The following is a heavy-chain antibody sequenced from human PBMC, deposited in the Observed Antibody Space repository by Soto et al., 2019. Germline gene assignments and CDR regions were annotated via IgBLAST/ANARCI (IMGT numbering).Heavy chain of an antibody. CDR3: ARDPHWNYVPYYYYGMDV. Sequence: QVQLVESGGGVVQPGRSLRLSCAASGFTFSSYGMHWVRQAPGKGLEWVAVIWYDGSNKYYADSVKGRFTISRDNSKNTLYLQMNSLRAEDTAVYYCARDPHWNYVPYYYYGMDVWVQGTTVTVSS. V-gene: IGHV3-33*01. D-gene: IGHD1-7*01. CDR2: IWYDGSNK. J-gene: IGHJ6*02. CDR1: GFTFSSYG.